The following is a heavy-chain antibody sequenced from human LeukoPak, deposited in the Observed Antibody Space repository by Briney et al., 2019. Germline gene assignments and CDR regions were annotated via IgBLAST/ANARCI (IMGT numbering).Heavy chain of an antibody. V-gene: IGHV3-30*02. Sequence: GGSLRLSCAASGFTFSSYGMHWVRQAPGKGLEWVAFIRYDGSNKYYADSVKGRFTISRDNSKNTLYLQMNSLRAEDTAVYYCAKDRLPTNAFDIWGQGTMVTVSS. D-gene: IGHD5-24*01. CDR1: GFTFSSYG. CDR3: AKDRLPTNAFDI. CDR2: IRYDGSNK. J-gene: IGHJ3*02.